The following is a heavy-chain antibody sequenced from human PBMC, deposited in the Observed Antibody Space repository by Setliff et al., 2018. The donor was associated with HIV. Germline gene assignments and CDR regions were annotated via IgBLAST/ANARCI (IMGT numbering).Heavy chain of an antibody. Sequence: GASVKVSCKASGYMFTNYALHWVRQAPGQSLEWMGWINAGNGNTKYSQKFQGRVSITRDTSASTVHMELSSLRSEDTAIYYCARSQGYFDWLSLGAFDYWGQGTLVTSPQ. D-gene: IGHD3-9*01. CDR1: GYMFTNYA. CDR2: INAGNGNT. CDR3: ARSQGYFDWLSLGAFDY. V-gene: IGHV1-3*01. J-gene: IGHJ4*02.